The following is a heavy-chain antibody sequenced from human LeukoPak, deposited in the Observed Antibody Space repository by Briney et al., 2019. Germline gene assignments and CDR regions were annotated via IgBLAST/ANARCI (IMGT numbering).Heavy chain of an antibody. D-gene: IGHD6-19*01. CDR3: ARGWLVRGAFDI. V-gene: IGHV4-34*01. CDR2: INHSGST. CDR1: GGSFSGYY. Sequence: SETLSLTCAVYGGSFSGYYWSWIRQPPGRGLEWIGEINHSGSTNYNPSLKSRVTISVDTSKNQFSLKLSSVTAADTAVYYCARGWLVRGAFDIWGQGTMVTVSS. J-gene: IGHJ3*02.